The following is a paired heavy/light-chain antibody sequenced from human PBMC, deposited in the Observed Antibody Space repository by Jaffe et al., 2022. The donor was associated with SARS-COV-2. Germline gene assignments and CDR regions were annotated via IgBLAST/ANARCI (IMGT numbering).Light chain of an antibody. CDR2: ENN. V-gene: IGLV1-51*02. CDR1: SSNIGNNH. J-gene: IGLJ3*02. CDR3: GTWESTLRV. Sequence: QSVLTQPPSVSAAPGQKVTISCSGSSSNIGNNHVSWYQQLPGTAPKLLIYENNKRPSGIPDRFSGSKSGTSATLGITGLQTGDEADYYCGTWESTLRVFGGGTKLTVL.
Heavy chain of an antibody. V-gene: IGHV3-11*06. CDR3: ARDRRDASIFSYNWFDP. D-gene: IGHD2-2*01. CDR1: GFTFSDYY. J-gene: IGHJ5*02. CDR2: ISSDSSYT. Sequence: QVQLVESGGGLVRPGGSLRLSCAASGFTFSDYYMSWIRQAPGKGLEWLSYISSDSSYTNYADSVKGRFYISRDNAKNSLYLQLNSLRAEDTAMYYCARDRRDASIFSYNWFDPWGQGTLVTVSS.